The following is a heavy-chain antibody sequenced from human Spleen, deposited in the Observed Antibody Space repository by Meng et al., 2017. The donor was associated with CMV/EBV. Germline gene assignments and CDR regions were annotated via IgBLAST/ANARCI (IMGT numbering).Heavy chain of an antibody. CDR1: GEYISTGGGA. CDR2: IYSDGRT. J-gene: IGHJ5*02. V-gene: IGHV4-31*02. CDR3: ARGGYTSGAGWFDP. D-gene: IGHD5-12*01. Sequence: SGEYISTGGGAWNWIRQHAEKGLEWSGYIYSDGRTYYNPSLKSRLTISLDTPQNQFSLNLISVTAADTAVYYCARGGYTSGAGWFDPWGQGTLVTVSS.